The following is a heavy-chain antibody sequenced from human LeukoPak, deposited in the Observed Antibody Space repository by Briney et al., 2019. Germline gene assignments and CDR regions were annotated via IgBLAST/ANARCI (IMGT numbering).Heavy chain of an antibody. CDR2: IKQDGTEK. V-gene: IGHV3-7*01. CDR1: GLTCSSYW. D-gene: IGHD2-15*01. J-gene: IGHJ4*02. CDR3: ARIRRGWSQNWDY. Sequence: TGGSLRLSCAASGLTCSSYWVSWVRQAPGKGLEWVANIKQDGTEKYYVDSVKGRFTISRDNAKNSLYLQMNSLRAEDTAVYYCARIRRGWSQNWDYWGQGTLVTVSS.